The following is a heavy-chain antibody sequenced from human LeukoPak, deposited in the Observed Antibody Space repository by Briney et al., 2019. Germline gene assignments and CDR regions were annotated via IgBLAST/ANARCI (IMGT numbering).Heavy chain of an antibody. CDR2: ISRTGNSI. V-gene: IGHV3-48*03. CDR3: ARGNPSDY. J-gene: IGHJ4*02. CDR1: GFTLSSYE. Sequence: GGSLRLSCAASGFTLSSYEMNWVRLAPGKGLEWISYISRTGNSIYYADSVKGRFTISRDSAKNSLYLQMNSLRDEDTAVYYCARGNPSDYWGRGTLVTVSS.